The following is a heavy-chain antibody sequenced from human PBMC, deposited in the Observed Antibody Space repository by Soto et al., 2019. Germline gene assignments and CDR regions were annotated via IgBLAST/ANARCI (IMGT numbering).Heavy chain of an antibody. Sequence: PGRSRRLSCAASGFTFSSYAMHWVRQAPGKGLEWVAVISYDGSNKYYADSVKGRFTISRDNSKNTLYLQMNSLRAEDTAVYYCAKDGSLYYYYAMDVWGQGTTLTVS. J-gene: IGHJ6*02. CDR2: ISYDGSNK. D-gene: IGHD1-26*01. CDR1: GFTFSSYA. V-gene: IGHV3-30-3*01. CDR3: AKDGSLYYYYAMDV.